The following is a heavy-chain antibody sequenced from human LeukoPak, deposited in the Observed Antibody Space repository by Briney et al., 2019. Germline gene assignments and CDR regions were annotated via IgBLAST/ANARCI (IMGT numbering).Heavy chain of an antibody. CDR1: GGSISSGGYY. CDR3: ARAHRYCSSTSCQYYFDY. CDR2: IYYSGST. V-gene: IGHV4-31*03. Sequence: SETLSLTCTVSGGSISSGGYYWSWIRQHPGKGLEWIGYIYYSGSTYYNPSLKSRVTISVDTSKNQSSLKLSSVTAADTAVYYCARAHRYCSSTSCQYYFDYWGQGTLVTVSS. J-gene: IGHJ4*02. D-gene: IGHD2-2*01.